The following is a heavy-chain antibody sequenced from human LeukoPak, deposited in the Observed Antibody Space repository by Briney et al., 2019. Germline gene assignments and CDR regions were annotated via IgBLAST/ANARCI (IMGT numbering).Heavy chain of an antibody. V-gene: IGHV1-2*02. CDR1: GYTFTTYN. CDR3: ARARFVDY. J-gene: IGHJ4*02. Sequence: GASVKLSCKASGYTFTTYNIHWVRQAPGQGLEWMGWITPNSGGTNYAQKFQGRVTMTRDTSTSTVYMELSSLRSEDTAVYYCARARFVDYWGQGSLVTVSS. CDR2: ITPNSGGT. D-gene: IGHD3-16*01.